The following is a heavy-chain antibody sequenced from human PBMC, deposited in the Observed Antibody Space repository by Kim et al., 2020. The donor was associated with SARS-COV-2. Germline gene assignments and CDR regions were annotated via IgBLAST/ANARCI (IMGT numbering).Heavy chain of an antibody. CDR2: A. Sequence: ANYATKVQGRVTITADKSTSTAYMELSSMRSEDTAVYYCAGGQVGATADYWGQGTLVTVSS. CDR3: AGGQVGATADY. V-gene: IGHV1-69*02. J-gene: IGHJ4*02. D-gene: IGHD1-26*01.